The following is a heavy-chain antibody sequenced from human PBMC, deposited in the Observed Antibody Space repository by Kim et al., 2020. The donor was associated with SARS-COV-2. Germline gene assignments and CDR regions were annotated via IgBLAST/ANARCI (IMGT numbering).Heavy chain of an antibody. Sequence: SETLSLTCIVSAGTISSTNSYWGCIRQPPGKGRQWIGTISYSGRTYYNPSLKSRVAISVDTSKNHFSLNLRSVTAADTAVYYCARHDPRDYYDTSGWSNAFDIWGQGTMVTVSS. J-gene: IGHJ3*02. CDR3: ARHDPRDYYDTSGWSNAFDI. D-gene: IGHD3-22*01. CDR1: AGTISSTNSY. V-gene: IGHV4-39*01. CDR2: ISYSGRT.